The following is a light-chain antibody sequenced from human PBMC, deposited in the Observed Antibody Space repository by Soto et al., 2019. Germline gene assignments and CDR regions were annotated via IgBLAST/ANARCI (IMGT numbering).Light chain of an antibody. CDR1: QSIYTK. J-gene: IGKJ2*01. Sequence: EIVLTQSPGTLSLSPGEGATLSCRASQSIYTKLAWYQKKSGQAPRLLIYDASTRAYGIPDRFSGSGSGTDFSLTISRLEPEDFAVYYCQQYAGSLYTVAQGTQVDIK. CDR2: DAS. V-gene: IGKV3-20*01. CDR3: QQYAGSLYT.